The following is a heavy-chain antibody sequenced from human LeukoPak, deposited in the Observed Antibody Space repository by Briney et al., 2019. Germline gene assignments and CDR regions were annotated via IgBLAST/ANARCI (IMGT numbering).Heavy chain of an antibody. CDR3: ARAVYTWAWFAP. D-gene: IGHD2-2*02. CDR1: GGSISSYY. J-gene: IGHJ5*02. V-gene: IGHV4-59*01. CDR2: IYYSGST. Sequence: SETLSLTCTVSGGSISSYYWSWIRQPPGKGLEWIGYIYYSGSTNYNPSLKSRVTISVDTSKNQFSLKLSSVTAADTAVYYCARAVYTWAWFAPWGQGTLVAVSS.